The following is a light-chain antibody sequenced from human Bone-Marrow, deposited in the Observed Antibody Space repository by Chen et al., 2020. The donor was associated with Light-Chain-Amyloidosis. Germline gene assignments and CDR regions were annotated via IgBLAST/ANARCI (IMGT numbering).Light chain of an antibody. CDR1: SRDVGGDNH. V-gene: IGLV2-14*01. J-gene: IGLJ1*01. Sequence: QSALTQPASVSGSPGQSITISCTGTSRDVGGDNHVSWYQQHPDKAPKLMIYEVTNRPSWVPYRFSGSKSDKTASLTSSGLQTEDEADYFCSSYTITNTLVFGSGTRVTVL. CDR2: EVT. CDR3: SSYTITNTLV.